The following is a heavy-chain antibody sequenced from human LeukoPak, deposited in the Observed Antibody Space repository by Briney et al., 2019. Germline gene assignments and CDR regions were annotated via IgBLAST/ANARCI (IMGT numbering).Heavy chain of an antibody. J-gene: IGHJ5*02. CDR2: ILPILGIA. D-gene: IGHD6-13*01. CDR1: GGTFSSYA. Sequence: SVKVSCKASGGTFSSYAISWVRQAPGQGLEWMGRILPILGIANYAQKFQGRVTITADKSTSTAYMELSSLRSEDTAVYYCARENSSSWYEGWFDPWGQGTLVTVSS. CDR3: ARENSSSWYEGWFDP. V-gene: IGHV1-69*04.